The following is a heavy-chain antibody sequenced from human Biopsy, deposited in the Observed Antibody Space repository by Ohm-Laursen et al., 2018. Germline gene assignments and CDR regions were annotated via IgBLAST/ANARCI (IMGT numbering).Heavy chain of an antibody. D-gene: IGHD3-10*01. CDR1: EFIFSRFW. V-gene: IGHV3-74*01. Sequence: SLRLFCSASEFIFSRFWMYWVRQAPGKGLVWVSRINSDGSSTSYADAVKGRFTISRDNAKNTVFLQMNSLRAEDTAVYYCTRAEAGSGSLLYFDYWGQGTLVTVSS. CDR3: TRAEAGSGSLLYFDY. J-gene: IGHJ4*02. CDR2: INSDGSST.